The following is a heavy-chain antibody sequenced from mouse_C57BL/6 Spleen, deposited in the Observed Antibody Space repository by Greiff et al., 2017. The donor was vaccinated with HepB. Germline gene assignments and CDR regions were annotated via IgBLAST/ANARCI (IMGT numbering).Heavy chain of an antibody. V-gene: IGHV1-54*01. CDR1: GYAFTNYL. CDR3: ARGEDYPFAY. CDR2: INPGSGGT. Sequence: QVQLQQSGAELVRPGTSVKVSCKASGYAFTNYLIEWVKQRPGQGLEWIGVINPGSGGTNYNEKFKGKATLTADKSSSTAYMQLSSLTSEDSAVYFCARGEDYPFAYWGQGTLVTVSA. J-gene: IGHJ3*01. D-gene: IGHD2-4*01.